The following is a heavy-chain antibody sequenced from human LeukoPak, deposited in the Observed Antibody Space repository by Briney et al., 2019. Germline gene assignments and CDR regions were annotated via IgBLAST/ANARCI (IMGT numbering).Heavy chain of an antibody. CDR2: IYCSGST. Sequence: PSETLSLTCTVSGGSISSSSYYWGWIRQPPGKGLEWIGSIYCSGSTYYNPSLKSRVTISVDTSKNQFSLKLSSVTAADTAVYYCARHFRYGALYYYYMDVWGKGTTVTVSS. V-gene: IGHV4-39*01. CDR3: ARHFRYGALYYYYMDV. D-gene: IGHD4/OR15-4a*01. J-gene: IGHJ6*03. CDR1: GGSISSSSYY.